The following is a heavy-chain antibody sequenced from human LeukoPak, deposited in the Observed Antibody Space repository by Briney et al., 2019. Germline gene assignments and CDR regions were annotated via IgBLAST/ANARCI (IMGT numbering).Heavy chain of an antibody. J-gene: IGHJ4*02. Sequence: ASVKVSCKASGYTFTSYGISWVRQAPGQGLEWMGWISAYNGNTNYAQKLQGRVTMTTDTSMSTAYMELRSLRSDDTAVYYCARTPPGIAAAGIRGFFDYWGQGTLVTVSS. V-gene: IGHV1-18*01. D-gene: IGHD6-13*01. CDR1: GYTFTSYG. CDR2: ISAYNGNT. CDR3: ARTPPGIAAAGIRGFFDY.